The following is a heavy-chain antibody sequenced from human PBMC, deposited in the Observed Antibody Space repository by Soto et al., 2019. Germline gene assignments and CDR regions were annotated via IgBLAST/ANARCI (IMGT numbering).Heavy chain of an antibody. D-gene: IGHD3-16*01. CDR1: GGSISSSSYY. J-gene: IGHJ6*02. CDR3: ARHEGDARGYYYYYGMDV. Sequence: QLQLQESGPGLVKPSETLSLTCTVSGGSISSSSYYWGWIRQPPGKGLEWIGSIYYSGSTYYNPSLKSRVTISVDTSKNQFSLKLSSVTAADTAVYYCARHEGDARGYYYYYGMDVWGQGTTVTVSS. V-gene: IGHV4-39*01. CDR2: IYYSGST.